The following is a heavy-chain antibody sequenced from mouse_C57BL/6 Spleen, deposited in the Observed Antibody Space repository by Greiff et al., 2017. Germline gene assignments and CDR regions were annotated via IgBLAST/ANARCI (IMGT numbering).Heavy chain of an antibody. V-gene: IGHV10-3*01. Sequence: EVQLVESGGGLVKPTGSLKLSCAASGFTFNTYAMHWVRQTPGKGLEWVARIRSKSSNYATYYADSVKDRFTISRDDSQSMLYLQMNNLKTEDTAMYYCVRDRGTTVVGAYWGQGTLVTVSA. D-gene: IGHD1-1*01. J-gene: IGHJ3*01. CDR2: IRSKSSNYAT. CDR3: VRDRGTTVVGAY. CDR1: GFTFNTYA.